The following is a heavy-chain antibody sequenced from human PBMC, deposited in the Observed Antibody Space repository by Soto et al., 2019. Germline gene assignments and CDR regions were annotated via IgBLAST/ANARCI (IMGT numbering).Heavy chain of an antibody. J-gene: IGHJ4*02. CDR2: INHSGRT. Sequence: SETLSLTFAVYGVSISGQYWNWIRQPPGKGLEWIGEINHSGRTNYNPSLKSRVTISVDTSKNQFSLNLGSVTAADTAVYYCARGNIAAALVYWGQGTLVTVS. CDR1: GVSISGQY. D-gene: IGHD6-13*01. V-gene: IGHV4-34*01. CDR3: ARGNIAAALVY.